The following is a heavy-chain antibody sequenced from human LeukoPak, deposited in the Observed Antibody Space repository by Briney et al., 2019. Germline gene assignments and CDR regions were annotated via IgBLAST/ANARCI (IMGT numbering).Heavy chain of an antibody. CDR3: ARDFGGYCSSSNCYLGWLDY. CDR1: GFTFSSYT. Sequence: PGGSLRLSCAASGFTFSSYTMNWVRQAPGKGLEWVSSIISSGSYIYYADSVKGRFTISRDNAKNSLYLQMNSLRAEDTAVYYCARDFGGYCSSSNCYLGWLDYWGQGTLVTDSS. J-gene: IGHJ4*02. V-gene: IGHV3-21*03. CDR2: IISSGSYI. D-gene: IGHD2-2*01.